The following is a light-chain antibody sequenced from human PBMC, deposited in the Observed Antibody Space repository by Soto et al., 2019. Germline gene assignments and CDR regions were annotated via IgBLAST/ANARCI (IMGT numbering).Light chain of an antibody. CDR1: SSDVGAYNL. Sequence: QSALTQPASVSGSPGQSITISCSGTSSDVGAYNLVSWYQQHPDKAPKLMIYEDNKRPSGVSNRFSGSKSDTTASLTISGLQAEDEADYYCCSYAGDYTVIFGGGTKVTVL. CDR3: CSYAGDYTVI. J-gene: IGLJ2*01. V-gene: IGLV2-23*01. CDR2: EDN.